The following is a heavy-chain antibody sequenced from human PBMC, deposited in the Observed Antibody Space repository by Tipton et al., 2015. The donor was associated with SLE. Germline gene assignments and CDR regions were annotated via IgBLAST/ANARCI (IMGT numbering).Heavy chain of an antibody. J-gene: IGHJ2*01. CDR3: ARGSDGEYVRYFDV. V-gene: IGHV4-4*07. CDR2: IYSSGDR. Sequence: TLSLTCTVSGGSICFDYWSWIRQSAGRGIEWIGRIYSSGDRDNNPSLRSRVTMSIDASQNRVSLRLKSVSAADTAVYYCARGSDGEYVRYFDVWGPGTLVTVSS. CDR1: GGSICFDY. D-gene: IGHD4-17*01.